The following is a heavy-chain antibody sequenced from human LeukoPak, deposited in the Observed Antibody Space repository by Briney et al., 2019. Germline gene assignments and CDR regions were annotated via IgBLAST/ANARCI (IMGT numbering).Heavy chain of an antibody. J-gene: IGHJ4*02. CDR2: ISGSGGST. V-gene: IGHV3-23*01. Sequence: GGSLRLSCAASGFTFSSYAMSWVRQAPGKGLEWVSAISGSGGSTYYADSVRGRFTISRDNSKNTLYLQMNSLRAEDTAVYYCATALRFLEWNRGGQGTLVTVSS. CDR1: GFTFSSYA. CDR3: ATALRFLEWNR. D-gene: IGHD3-3*01.